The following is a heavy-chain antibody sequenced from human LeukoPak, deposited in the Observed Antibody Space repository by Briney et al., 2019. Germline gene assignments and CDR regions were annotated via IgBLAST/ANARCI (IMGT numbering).Heavy chain of an antibody. CDR3: ARDFGALPFDY. CDR1: GFTFDDYA. Sequence: PGGSLRLSCAASGFTFDDYAMHWVRQAPGKGLEWVSGISWNSGSIGYADSVKGRFTISRDNAKNSLYLQMNSLRAEDTALYYCARDFGALPFDYWGQGTLVTVS. J-gene: IGHJ4*02. CDR2: ISWNSGSI. V-gene: IGHV3-9*01. D-gene: IGHD3-16*01.